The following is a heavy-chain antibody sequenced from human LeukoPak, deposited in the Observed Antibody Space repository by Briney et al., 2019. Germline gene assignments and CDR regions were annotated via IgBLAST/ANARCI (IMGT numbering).Heavy chain of an antibody. V-gene: IGHV4-39*01. Sequence: SETLSLTCTVSGGSISSSSYYWGWIRQPPGKGLEWIGSIYYSGSTYYNPSLKSRVTISVDTSKNQFSLKLSSVTAADTAVYYCARHPAGYYDSSGGGYYFDYWGQGTLVTVSS. D-gene: IGHD3-22*01. J-gene: IGHJ4*02. CDR2: IYYSGST. CDR3: ARHPAGYYDSSGGGYYFDY. CDR1: GGSISSSSYY.